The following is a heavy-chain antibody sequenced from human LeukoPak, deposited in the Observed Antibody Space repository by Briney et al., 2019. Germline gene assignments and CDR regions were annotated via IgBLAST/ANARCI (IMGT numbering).Heavy chain of an antibody. J-gene: IGHJ3*02. CDR1: GFTFSSYA. D-gene: IGHD3-3*01. V-gene: IGHV3-23*01. Sequence: GGSLRLSCAASGFTFSSYAMHWVRQAPGKGLEWVSAISGSGGSTYYADSVKGRFTISRDNSKNTLYLQMNSLRAEDTAVYYCAKDQGSGYYFDAFDIWGQGTMVTVSS. CDR2: ISGSGGST. CDR3: AKDQGSGYYFDAFDI.